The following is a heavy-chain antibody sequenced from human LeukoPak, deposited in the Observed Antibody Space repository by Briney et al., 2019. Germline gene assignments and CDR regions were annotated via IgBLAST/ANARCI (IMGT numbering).Heavy chain of an antibody. J-gene: IGHJ4*02. Sequence: SETLSLTCAVDGGSFSGYYWTWIRQPPGKGLEWIGEINHSGSTNYNPSLRSRVTISVDRSKSQFSLILSSVTAADTAVYYCVRGGYWRVDYWGQGTLVTVSS. D-gene: IGHD2-15*01. CDR2: INHSGST. V-gene: IGHV4-34*01. CDR3: VRGGYWRVDY. CDR1: GGSFSGYY.